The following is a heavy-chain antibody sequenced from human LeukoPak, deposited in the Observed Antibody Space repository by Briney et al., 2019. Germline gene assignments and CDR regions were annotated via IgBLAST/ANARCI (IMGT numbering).Heavy chain of an antibody. Sequence: GGSLRLSCAASGFTFSSYGMHWVRQAPGKGLEWVAFIRYDGSNKYYADSVKGRFTISRDNSKNTLYLQMNSLRAEDTAVYYCAKTLLHWYYFDYWGQGTLVTVSS. D-gene: IGHD2-8*02. V-gene: IGHV3-30*02. CDR3: AKTLLHWYYFDY. CDR2: IRYDGSNK. CDR1: GFTFSSYG. J-gene: IGHJ4*02.